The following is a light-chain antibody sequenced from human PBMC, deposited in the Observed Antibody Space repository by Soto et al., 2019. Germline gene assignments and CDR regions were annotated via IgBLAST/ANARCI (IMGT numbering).Light chain of an antibody. Sequence: QSALTQAASVSGSPGQSITISCTGTSSDVGGYNYVSWYQHHPGKAPKLMIFDVSNRPSGVSNRFSGSKSGNTASLTISELQPEDEADYYCSSYTTSNTRQIVFGTGTKVTVL. CDR2: DVS. V-gene: IGLV2-14*03. CDR3: SSYTTSNTRQIV. CDR1: SSDVGGYNY. J-gene: IGLJ1*01.